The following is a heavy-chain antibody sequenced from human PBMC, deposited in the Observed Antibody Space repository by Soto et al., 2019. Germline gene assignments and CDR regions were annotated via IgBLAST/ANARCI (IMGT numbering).Heavy chain of an antibody. J-gene: IGHJ4*02. Sequence: GGSLRLSCAASGFTFSSYAMHWVRQAPGKGLEWVAVISYDGSNKYYADSVKGRFTISRDNSKNTLYLQMNSLRPEDTAVYYCRDGDFDYWGQGTLVTVSS. CDR2: ISYDGSNK. CDR3: RDGDFDY. CDR1: GFTFSSYA. V-gene: IGHV3-30-3*01.